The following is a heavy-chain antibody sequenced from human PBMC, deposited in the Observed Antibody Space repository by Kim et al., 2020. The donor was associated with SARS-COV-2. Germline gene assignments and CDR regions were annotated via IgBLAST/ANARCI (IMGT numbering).Heavy chain of an antibody. Sequence: GGSLRLSCAASGFTVSSNYMSWVRQAPGKGLEWVSVIYSGGNTYYADSVTGRLTISRDNSKDTLYLQMNSLSAEDTAVYYGARARRGEGVDYWGQGTLVT. J-gene: IGHJ4*02. CDR2: IYSGGNT. V-gene: IGHV3-53*01. CDR1: GFTVSSNY. D-gene: IGHD3-16*01. CDR3: ARARRGEGVDY.